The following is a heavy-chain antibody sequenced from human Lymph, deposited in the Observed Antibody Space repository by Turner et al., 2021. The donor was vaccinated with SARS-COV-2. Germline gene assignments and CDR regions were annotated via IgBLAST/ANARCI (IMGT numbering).Heavy chain of an antibody. V-gene: IGHV3-21*01. D-gene: IGHD2-21*02. CDR3: ARGPPDFPYYFDY. J-gene: IGHJ4*02. CDR2: ITFTSSYI. CDR1: GLTFRSYS. Sequence: EVQLVESGGGLVKPGGYLRLSCAASGLTFRSYSMTWGRQAPGKGLEWVSSITFTSSYIYYADSVKGRFTISRDNAKNSLYLQMNSLRAEDTAVYYCARGPPDFPYYFDYWGQGTLVTVSS.